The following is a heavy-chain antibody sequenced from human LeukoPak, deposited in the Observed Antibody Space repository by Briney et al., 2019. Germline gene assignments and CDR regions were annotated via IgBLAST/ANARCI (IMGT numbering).Heavy chain of an antibody. D-gene: IGHD3-16*02. CDR1: GYTFTSYD. CDR2: MNPNSGNT. Sequence: ASVKVSCKASGYTFTSYDINWVRQATGQGLEWMGWMNPNSGNTGYAQKFQGRVTMTRNTSISTAYMELRSLSSEDTAVYYCATARVRLGELSLPEVRDDWGQGTLISVSS. J-gene: IGHJ4*02. CDR3: ATARVRLGELSLPEVRDD. V-gene: IGHV1-8*01.